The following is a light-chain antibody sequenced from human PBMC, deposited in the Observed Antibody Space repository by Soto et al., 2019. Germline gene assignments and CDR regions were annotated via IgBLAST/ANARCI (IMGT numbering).Light chain of an antibody. V-gene: IGKV3-20*01. J-gene: IGKJ5*01. CDR3: QQYGYSPIT. Sequence: EILLTQSPATLSLSPGARATLSCRASQSVGSRFLCWLQQTSSQPPRLVNYGASSRAGGIPDRFSGSGCGTYFTLTIGGLEPEYFALYYYQQYGYSPITFGQGTRLEIK. CDR2: GAS. CDR1: QSVGSRF.